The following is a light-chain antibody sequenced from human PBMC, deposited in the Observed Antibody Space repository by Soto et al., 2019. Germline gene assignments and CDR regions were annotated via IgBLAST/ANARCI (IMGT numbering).Light chain of an antibody. J-gene: IGKJ4*01. CDR2: AAS. CDR1: QDISKW. V-gene: IGKV1-12*01. Sequence: DIQMTQSPSFVSASVGDRVTITCRASQDISKWLAWYQQKPGRAPKILIFAASTLQRGVPSRFSGSGSGTDYTLTISSLQPEDSATYYCQKADSIPLTFGGGTKVDFK. CDR3: QKADSIPLT.